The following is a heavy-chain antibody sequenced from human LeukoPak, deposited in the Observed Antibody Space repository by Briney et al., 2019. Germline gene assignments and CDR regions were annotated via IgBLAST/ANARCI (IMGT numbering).Heavy chain of an antibody. CDR1: GYTFTSYG. J-gene: IGHJ6*02. D-gene: IGHD2-15*01. CDR3: ATYCTGGSCDSEDYYYGMDA. V-gene: IGHV1-18*01. Sequence: ASVTVSCTASGYTFTSYGISWVRQAPGQGLEWMGWISAYNGNTNYAKKFQGRVTLTTDTSTSTAYMELRSLRSDDTALYYCATYCTGGSCDSEDYYYGMDAWGQGTTVTVSS. CDR2: ISAYNGNT.